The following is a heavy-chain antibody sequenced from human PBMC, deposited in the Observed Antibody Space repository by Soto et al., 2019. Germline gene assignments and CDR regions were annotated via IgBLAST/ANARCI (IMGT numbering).Heavy chain of an antibody. Sequence: QVQLQESGPGLVKPSETLSLTCTVSGGSISRYYWNWIRQPPGKGLEWIGYIYYSGSTNYNPSLKSRVTMSVDTAKSEFSLRLSAGTAADTGVYYCARDPGSGSYYGWFDPWGQGTLVTVSS. J-gene: IGHJ5*02. CDR2: IYYSGST. D-gene: IGHD3-10*01. CDR1: GGSISRYY. V-gene: IGHV4-59*01. CDR3: ARDPGSGSYYGWFDP.